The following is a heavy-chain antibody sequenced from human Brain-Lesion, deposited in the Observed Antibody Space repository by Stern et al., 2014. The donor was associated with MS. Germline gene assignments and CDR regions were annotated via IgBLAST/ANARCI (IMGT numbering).Heavy chain of an antibody. D-gene: IGHD2-15*01. CDR1: GGSVSSTSYA. Sequence: VQLVQSGPGLVKPSETLSLTCTVAGGSVSSTSYAWAWIRQPPGKGLEWIGAIYYSGNTYYSPSLKSRLTISLDTSKNQSSPPLRSVTAADTAVYYCAGEEDIRYCSGGSCTGNWFDPWGQGTLVTVSS. CDR3: AGEEDIRYCSGGSCTGNWFDP. CDR2: IYYSGNT. J-gene: IGHJ5*02. V-gene: IGHV4-39*01.